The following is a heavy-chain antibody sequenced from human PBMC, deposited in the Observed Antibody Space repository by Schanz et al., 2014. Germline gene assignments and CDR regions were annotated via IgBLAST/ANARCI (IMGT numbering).Heavy chain of an antibody. CDR1: GGSSSDCY. CDR2: INHSGGT. D-gene: IGHD3-10*01. CDR3: ELIPLDRGVRNDY. V-gene: IGHV4-34*01. J-gene: IGHJ4*02. Sequence: QVQLQQWGAGLLKSSETLSLTCAVYGGSSSDCYWSWIRQPPGKGLEWIGEINHSGGTNYNPSLESRVTMSVDTSKNQFSLILTSVTAADTAVYYCELIPLDRGVRNDYWGQGTLVSVSS.